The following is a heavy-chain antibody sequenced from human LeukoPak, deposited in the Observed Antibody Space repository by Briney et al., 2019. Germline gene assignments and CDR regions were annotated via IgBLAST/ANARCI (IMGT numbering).Heavy chain of an antibody. J-gene: IGHJ4*02. CDR3: ARKKLVARGYFDY. Sequence: PSETLSLTCTVSGGSISSSGFYWDWLRQPPGRGLEWIGSIYESGTTYYNPPLKSRVTIFVDTSKSQFSLKLSSVTAADTAVYYCARKKLVARGYFDYWGQGVLVTVSS. D-gene: IGHD6-13*01. V-gene: IGHV4-39*01. CDR2: IYESGTT. CDR1: GGSISSSGFY.